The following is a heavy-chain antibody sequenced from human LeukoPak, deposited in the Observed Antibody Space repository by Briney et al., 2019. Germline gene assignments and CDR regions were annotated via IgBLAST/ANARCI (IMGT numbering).Heavy chain of an antibody. D-gene: IGHD3-3*01. CDR3: ARTIFGVVSHFDY. J-gene: IGHJ4*02. CDR2: IIPILGIA. V-gene: IGHV1-69*04. Sequence: GSSVKVSCKASGGTFSSYAISWVRQAPGQGLEWMGRIIPILGIANYAQKFQGRVTITADKSTSTAYMELSSLRSEDTAVYYCARTIFGVVSHFDYWGQGTLVTVSS. CDR1: GGTFSSYA.